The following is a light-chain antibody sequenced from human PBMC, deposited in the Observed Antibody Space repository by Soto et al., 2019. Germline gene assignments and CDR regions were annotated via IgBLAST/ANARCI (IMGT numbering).Light chain of an antibody. CDR3: QHYNSYGT. V-gene: IGKV1-5*03. CDR2: KAS. J-gene: IGKJ1*01. CDR1: QSISSW. Sequence: DIQMTQSPSALSASLGDRATITCRASQSISSWLAWYQQKPGKAPKLLIYKASTLKSGVPSRFSGSGSGTEFTLTISSLQPDDFATYYCQHYNSYGTFGQGTKVDIK.